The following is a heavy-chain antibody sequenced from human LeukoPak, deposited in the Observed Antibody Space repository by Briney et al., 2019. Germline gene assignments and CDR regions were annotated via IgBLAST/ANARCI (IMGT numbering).Heavy chain of an antibody. V-gene: IGHV4-59*11. D-gene: IGHD3-3*01. Sequence: SETLSLTCSVSGSSISPHHWTWIRHPPGEGLEWMGYIYYRGTTNYSPSLKKRPTMSVDTSKNQISLKLTSVTAADTAVYYCARIQPSCPGLGFCSFDIWGQGTLATVSS. CDR3: ARIQPSCPGLGFCSFDI. J-gene: IGHJ3*02. CDR2: IYYRGTT. CDR1: GSSISPHH.